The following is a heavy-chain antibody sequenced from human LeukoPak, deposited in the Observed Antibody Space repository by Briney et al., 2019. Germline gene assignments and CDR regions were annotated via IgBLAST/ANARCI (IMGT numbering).Heavy chain of an antibody. CDR2: INPSGGST. Sequence: ASVKVSCKVSGYTLSELSMHWVRQAPGQGLEWMGIINPSGGSTSYAQKFQGRVTMTRDTSTSTVYMELSSLRSEDTAVYYCARRPFNYDSYYFDYWGQGTLVTVSS. CDR1: GYTLSELS. J-gene: IGHJ4*02. CDR3: ARRPFNYDSYYFDY. D-gene: IGHD3-22*01. V-gene: IGHV1-46*01.